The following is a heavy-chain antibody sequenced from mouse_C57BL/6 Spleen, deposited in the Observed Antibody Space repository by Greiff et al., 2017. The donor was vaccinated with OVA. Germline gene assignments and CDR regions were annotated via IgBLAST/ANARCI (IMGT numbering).Heavy chain of an antibody. CDR1: GFTFSSYG. J-gene: IGHJ2*01. Sequence: EVKLMESGGDLVKPGGSLKLSCAASGFTFSSYGMSWVRQTPDKRLEWVATISSGGSYTYYPDSVKGRFTISRDNAKNTLYLQMSSLKSEDTAMYYCARRDTTVVAPFDYWGQGTTLTVSS. CDR3: ARRDTTVVAPFDY. CDR2: ISSGGSYT. V-gene: IGHV5-6*02. D-gene: IGHD1-1*01.